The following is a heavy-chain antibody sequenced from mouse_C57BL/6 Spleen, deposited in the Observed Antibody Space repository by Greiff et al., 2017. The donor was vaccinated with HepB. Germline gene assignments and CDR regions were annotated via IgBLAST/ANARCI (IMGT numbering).Heavy chain of an antibody. D-gene: IGHD3-2*02. V-gene: IGHV1-59*01. CDR1: GYTFTSYW. CDR2: IDPSDSYT. Sequence: QVQLKQPGAELVRPGTSVKLSCKASGYTFTSYWMHWVKQRPGQGLEWIGVIDPSDSYTNYNQKFKGKATLTVDTSSSTAYMQLSSLTSEDSAVYYCARGGSSGYYAMDYWGQGTSVTVSS. J-gene: IGHJ4*01. CDR3: ARGGSSGYYAMDY.